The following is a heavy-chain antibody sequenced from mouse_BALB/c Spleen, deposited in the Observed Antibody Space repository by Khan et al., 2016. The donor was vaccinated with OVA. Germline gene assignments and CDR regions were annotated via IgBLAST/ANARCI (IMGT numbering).Heavy chain of an antibody. J-gene: IGHJ2*01. V-gene: IGHV1-20*02. CDR3: ARIYGSDFDY. Sequence: VRLQQSGPELVKPWASVKISCKVSGYSFTGYFMNWVMQSHGKSLEWIGRINPYIGETFHNQKFKGKATLTVDESSSTAHMELQSLASEVYAVYYCARIYGSDFDYWGQGTTLTVSS. D-gene: IGHD1-1*01. CDR2: INPYIGET. CDR1: GYSFTGYF.